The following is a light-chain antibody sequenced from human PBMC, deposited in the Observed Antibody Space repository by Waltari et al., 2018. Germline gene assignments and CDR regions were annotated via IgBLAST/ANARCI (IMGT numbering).Light chain of an antibody. V-gene: IGKV3-20*01. J-gene: IGKJ1*01. Sequence: EIVLTQSPGTLSLSPGERATLSCRASPSVSRTLAWYQQKPGQAPRLLIYDPSTRATGIPDRFSGSGSGTDFSLTISRLEPEDFAVYYCQKYGTLPATFGQGTKVEIK. CDR2: DPS. CDR1: PSVSRT. CDR3: QKYGTLPAT.